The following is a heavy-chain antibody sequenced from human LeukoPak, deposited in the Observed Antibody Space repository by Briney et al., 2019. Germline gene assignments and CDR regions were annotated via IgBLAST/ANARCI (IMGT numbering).Heavy chain of an antibody. Sequence: GGSLRLSCAASGFTFRSHSMSWVRQGPGKGLECVSYISSTSGTIYYADSVKGRFTISRDNAKDSLYLQMNSLREEDTAVYYCARDYYGMDVWGQGTTVTVSS. J-gene: IGHJ6*02. CDR1: GFTFRSHS. V-gene: IGHV3-48*02. CDR3: ARDYYGMDV. CDR2: ISSTSGTI.